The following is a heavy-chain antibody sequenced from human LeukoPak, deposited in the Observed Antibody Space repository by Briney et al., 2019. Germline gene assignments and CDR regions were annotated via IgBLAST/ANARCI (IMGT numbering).Heavy chain of an antibody. CDR1: GFTFSSYW. V-gene: IGHV3-74*01. D-gene: IGHD3-22*01. J-gene: IGHJ4*02. CDR3: ARSGYYRFDY. CDR2: ISSDESST. Sequence: PGGSLRLSCAASGFTFSSYWMHWVRQAPGKGLVWVSRISSDESSTAYADSVKGRFTIPRDNAKNTLYLQMNSLTAEDTAVYYCARSGYYRFDYWGQGTLVTVSS.